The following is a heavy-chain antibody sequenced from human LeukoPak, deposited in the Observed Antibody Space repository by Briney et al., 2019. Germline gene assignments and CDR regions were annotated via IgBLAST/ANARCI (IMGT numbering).Heavy chain of an antibody. CDR2: ISYDGSNK. CDR1: GFTFSSYA. J-gene: IGHJ4*02. D-gene: IGHD6-19*01. CDR3: ARDSAPRYSSGCLSY. V-gene: IGHV3-30-3*01. Sequence: GGSLRLSCAASGFTFSSYAMLWVRQAPGKGLEWVEVISYDGSNKYYADSVKGRFTISRDNSKNTLYLQMNSLRAEDTAVYYCARDSAPRYSSGCLSYWGQGTLVTVSS.